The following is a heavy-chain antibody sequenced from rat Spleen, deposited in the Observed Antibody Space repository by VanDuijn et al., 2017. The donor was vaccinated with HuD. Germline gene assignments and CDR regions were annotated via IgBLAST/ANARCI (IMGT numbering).Heavy chain of an antibody. Sequence: EVQLVESGGGLVQPGRSLKLSCAASGFTFSDYGMAWVRQAPTKGLEWVASISPSGGSTYYRDSVKGRFTISRDNAKSTLSLQMDSLGSEDTATYYCARRHYGYTDYFDFWGQGVMVTVSP. J-gene: IGHJ2*01. V-gene: IGHV5-29*01. CDR1: GFTFSDYG. CDR2: ISPSGGST. D-gene: IGHD1-9*01. CDR3: ARRHYGYTDYFDF.